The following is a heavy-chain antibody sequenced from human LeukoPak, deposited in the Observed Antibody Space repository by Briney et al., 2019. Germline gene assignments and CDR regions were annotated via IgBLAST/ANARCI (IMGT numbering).Heavy chain of an antibody. V-gene: IGHV1-8*01. CDR2: MNPNSGNT. CDR1: GYTFTSYD. Sequence: GASVKVSCKASGYTFTSYDINWVRQATGQGLEWMGWMNPNSGNTGYAQKFRGRVTMTRNTSISTAYMELSSLRSEDTAVYYCARGLGRITMVRGVIISGGRHFDYWGQGTLVTVSS. D-gene: IGHD3-10*01. CDR3: ARGLGRITMVRGVIISGGRHFDY. J-gene: IGHJ4*02.